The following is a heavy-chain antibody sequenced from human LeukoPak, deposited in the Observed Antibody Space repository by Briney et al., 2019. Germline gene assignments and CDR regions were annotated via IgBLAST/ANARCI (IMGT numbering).Heavy chain of an antibody. CDR2: IKYDGSRT. Sequence: GGSLRLSCVVSGMTFERHGMHWVRQPPGKGLEWLAFIKYDGSRTDYEDSVKGRFTVSRENSKNTLYLEMSSLRAEDTAVYYCVKDTIFTVDPFDYWGQGTLVTVSS. J-gene: IGHJ4*02. CDR3: VKDTIFTVDPFDY. D-gene: IGHD3-3*01. V-gene: IGHV3-30*02. CDR1: GMTFERHG.